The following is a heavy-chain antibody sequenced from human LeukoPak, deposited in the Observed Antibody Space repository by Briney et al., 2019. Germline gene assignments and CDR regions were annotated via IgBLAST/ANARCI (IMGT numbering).Heavy chain of an antibody. D-gene: IGHD2-2*01. CDR2: INHSGGI. V-gene: IGHV4-34*01. J-gene: IGHJ4*02. CDR1: GGSFIGYD. CDR3: ARLGYCSSTSCYAGVMVDY. Sequence: SETLSLTCAVYGGSFIGYDWTWIRQPPGKGLEWIGEINHSGGINYNPSLESRVTISVDTSKNQFSLKLSSVTAADTAVYYCARLGYCSSTSCYAGVMVDYWGQGTLVTVSS.